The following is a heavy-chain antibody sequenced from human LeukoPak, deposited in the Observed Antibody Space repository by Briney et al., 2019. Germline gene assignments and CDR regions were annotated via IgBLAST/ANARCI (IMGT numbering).Heavy chain of an antibody. D-gene: IGHD3-10*01. V-gene: IGHV3-48*03. J-gene: IGHJ4*02. Sequence: GGSLRLSCAASGFTLSSFEMNWVRQAPGKGLEWVSYVSTSGTSIYYADSVTGRFTISRDNSKNTVYLQMNSLTAEDTAVYYCAKGTGGSGTYASDYWGQGTPVTVSS. CDR3: AKGTGGSGTYASDY. CDR1: GFTLSSFE. CDR2: VSTSGTSI.